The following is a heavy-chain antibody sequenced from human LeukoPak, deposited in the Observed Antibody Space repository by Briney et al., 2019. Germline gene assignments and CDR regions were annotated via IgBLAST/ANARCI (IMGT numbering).Heavy chain of an antibody. V-gene: IGHV4-59*01. D-gene: IGHD3-10*01. Sequence: SETLSLTCTVSGGSISSYYWSWIRQPPGKGLEWIGYIYYSGSTNYNPSLKSRVTISVDTSKNQFSLKLSSVTAADTAVYYCARVYGSGSYLTPRTYYYYMDVWGKGTTVTVSS. CDR3: ARVYGSGSYLTPRTYYYYMDV. CDR1: GGSISSYY. J-gene: IGHJ6*03. CDR2: IYYSGST.